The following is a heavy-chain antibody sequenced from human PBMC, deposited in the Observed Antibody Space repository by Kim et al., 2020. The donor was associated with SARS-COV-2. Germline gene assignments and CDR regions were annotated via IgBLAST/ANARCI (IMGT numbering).Heavy chain of an antibody. Sequence: ASVKVSCKVSGYTLTELSMHWVRQAPGKGLEWMGGFDPEDGETIYAQKFQGRVTMTEDTSTDTAYMELSSLRSEDTAVYYCATDQPNYYGSGSYTKWCQGTLVTVSS. CDR1: GYTLTELS. V-gene: IGHV1-24*01. CDR2: FDPEDGET. J-gene: IGHJ4*02. D-gene: IGHD3-10*01. CDR3: ATDQPNYYGSGSYTK.